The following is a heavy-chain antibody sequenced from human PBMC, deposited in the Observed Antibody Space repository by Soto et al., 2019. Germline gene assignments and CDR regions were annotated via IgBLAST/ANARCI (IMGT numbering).Heavy chain of an antibody. CDR2: IYFAGTT. Sequence: SETLPLTWTVANGSIIHICGSWIRKTPGKGLEWIGYIYFAGTTTYNPSLKSRVTISLDASKNRFSLRLTSVTAADTAVYYCARLGAYFQALDSWGQGTLVTVSS. J-gene: IGHJ4*02. CDR1: NGSIIHIC. V-gene: IGHV4-59*08. CDR3: ARLGAYFQALDS. D-gene: IGHD3-16*01.